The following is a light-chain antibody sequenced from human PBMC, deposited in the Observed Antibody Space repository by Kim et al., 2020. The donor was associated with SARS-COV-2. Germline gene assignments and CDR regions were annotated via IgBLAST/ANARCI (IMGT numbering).Light chain of an antibody. Sequence: ASVKLTCPLSSGHSSYTIAWHQQQPEKGPRYLMNLNSDGSHSKGDGIPDRFSGSSSGAERYLTISSLQSEDEADYYCQTWDTGIRVFGGGTQLTVL. CDR1: SGHSSYT. CDR2: LNSDGSH. J-gene: IGLJ2*01. V-gene: IGLV4-69*01. CDR3: QTWDTGIRV.